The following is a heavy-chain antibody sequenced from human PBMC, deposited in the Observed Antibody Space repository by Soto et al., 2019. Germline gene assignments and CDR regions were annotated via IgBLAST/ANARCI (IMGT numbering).Heavy chain of an antibody. CDR3: TRDQPTRNFYDSSGYLLPNAFDI. V-gene: IGHV3-49*04. D-gene: IGHD3-22*01. Sequence: GSLRLSCTASGFTFGAYAMSWVRQAPGKGLEWVGFIRSKAYGGTTEYAASVKGRFTISRDDSKSIAYLQMNSLKTEDTAVYYCTRDQPTRNFYDSSGYLLPNAFDISGQVPMVTVS. CDR2: IRSKAYGGTT. CDR1: GFTFGAYA. J-gene: IGHJ3*02.